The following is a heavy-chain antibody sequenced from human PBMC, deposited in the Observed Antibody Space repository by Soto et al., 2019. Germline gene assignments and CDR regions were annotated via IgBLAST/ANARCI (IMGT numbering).Heavy chain of an antibody. CDR2: INPNSGGT. CDR1: GYTFTGYY. Sequence: ASVKVSCKASGYTFTGYYMHWVRQAPGQGLEWMGWINPNSGGTNYAQKFQGWVTMTRDTSISTAYMELSRLRSDDTAVYYCARDRLPIVGATDAFDIWGQGTMVTVSS. D-gene: IGHD1-26*01. V-gene: IGHV1-2*04. CDR3: ARDRLPIVGATDAFDI. J-gene: IGHJ3*02.